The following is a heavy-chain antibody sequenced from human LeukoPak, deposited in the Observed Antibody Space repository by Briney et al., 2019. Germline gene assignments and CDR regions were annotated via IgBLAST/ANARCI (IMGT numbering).Heavy chain of an antibody. V-gene: IGHV1-2*02. CDR3: ARDAGSGYDGIDI. J-gene: IGHJ3*02. D-gene: IGHD5-12*01. CDR1: GYTFTGYF. CDR2: SNPNSGGT. Sequence: ASVKVSCKASGYTFTGYFIHWVRQAPGQGLEWMGWSNPNSGGTNYAQKFQGRVTMTRDTSISTAYMELSRVTSDDTAVYYCARDAGSGYDGIDIWGQGTMVTVSS.